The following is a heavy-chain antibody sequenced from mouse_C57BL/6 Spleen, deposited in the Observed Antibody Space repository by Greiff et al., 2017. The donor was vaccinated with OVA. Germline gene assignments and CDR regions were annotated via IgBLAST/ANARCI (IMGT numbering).Heavy chain of an antibody. CDR3: ARRGITTDWFAY. Sequence: QVQLQQSGPELVKPGASVKISCKASGYAFSSSWMNWVKQRPGKGLEWIGRIYPGDGDTNYNGKFKGKATLTADKSSSTAYMQLSSLTSEDSAVYFCARRGITTDWFAYWGQGTLVTVSA. CDR1: GYAFSSSW. V-gene: IGHV1-82*01. CDR2: IYPGDGDT. D-gene: IGHD1-1*01. J-gene: IGHJ3*01.